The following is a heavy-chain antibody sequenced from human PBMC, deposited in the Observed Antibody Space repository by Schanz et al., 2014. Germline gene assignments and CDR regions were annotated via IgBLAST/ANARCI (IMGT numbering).Heavy chain of an antibody. CDR3: AGTYCSSTSCYTGYYYMDV. Sequence: QVQLVQSGAEVKKPGASVKVSCKASGGTFSSYSISWVRQAPGQGLEWMGRIIPILGIANYAQKFQGRVTNTADKSTSRAYMDLSSLRPEDTAVYYCAGTYCSSTSCYTGYYYMDVWGKGTTVTVSS. J-gene: IGHJ6*03. CDR1: GGTFSSYS. D-gene: IGHD2-2*02. CDR2: IIPILGIA. V-gene: IGHV1-69*04.